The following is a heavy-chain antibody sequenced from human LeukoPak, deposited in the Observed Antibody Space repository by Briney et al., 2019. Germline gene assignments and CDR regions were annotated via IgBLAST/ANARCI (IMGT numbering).Heavy chain of an antibody. CDR2: ISSSSSYI. CDR3: ARDRDTAIFDY. V-gene: IGHV3-21*01. Sequence: GGSLRLSCAASGFTFSSYSMNWVRQAPGKGLEWVSFISSSSSYIYYADSVKGRFTISRDNAKNSLYLQMNSLRAEDTAVYYCARDRDTAIFDYWGQGTLVTVSS. J-gene: IGHJ4*02. D-gene: IGHD5-18*01. CDR1: GFTFSSYS.